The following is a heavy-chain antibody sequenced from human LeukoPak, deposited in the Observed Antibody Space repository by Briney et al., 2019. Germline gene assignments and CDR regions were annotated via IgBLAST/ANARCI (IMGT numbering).Heavy chain of an antibody. V-gene: IGHV3-23*01. CDR3: AKDHGAGSYYNHPDY. CDR2: IGDTGGTT. CDR1: GLTFSNYG. D-gene: IGHD3-10*01. Sequence: TGGSLRLSCAASGLTFSNYGMSWVRQAPGKGLEWVSGIGDTGGTTFYAGSVKGRFTISRDNSKNTLSLQMNSLRAEDTAVYYCAKDHGAGSYYNHPDYWGQGTLVTVSS. J-gene: IGHJ4*02.